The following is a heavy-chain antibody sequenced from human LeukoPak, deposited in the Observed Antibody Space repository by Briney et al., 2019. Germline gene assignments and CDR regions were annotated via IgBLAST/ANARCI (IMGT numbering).Heavy chain of an antibody. V-gene: IGHV3-30*04. Sequence: HPGRSLRLSCAASGFTFSSYAMHWVRQAPGKRLEWVAVISYDGSNKYYADSVKGRFTISRDNSKNTLYLQMNSLRAEDTAVYYCAREIIAAAGTWVFSNWFDPWGQGTLVTVSS. D-gene: IGHD6-13*01. CDR3: AREIIAAAGTWVFSNWFDP. CDR2: ISYDGSNK. CDR1: GFTFSSYA. J-gene: IGHJ5*02.